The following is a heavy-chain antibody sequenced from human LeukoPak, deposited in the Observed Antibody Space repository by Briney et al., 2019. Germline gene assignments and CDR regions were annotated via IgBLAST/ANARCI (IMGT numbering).Heavy chain of an antibody. CDR3: ARGAY. V-gene: IGHV3-7*01. CDR1: GFTFSRYW. Sequence: PGGSLRLSCAPSGFTFSRYWMIGAPRGPGKRLGWVASIKEDGSQKNYADNVKGRFTISRDNAQKSLVLQMNSLRVEDTAVYYCARGAYWGPGTLVSVSS. J-gene: IGHJ4*02. CDR2: IKEDGSQK.